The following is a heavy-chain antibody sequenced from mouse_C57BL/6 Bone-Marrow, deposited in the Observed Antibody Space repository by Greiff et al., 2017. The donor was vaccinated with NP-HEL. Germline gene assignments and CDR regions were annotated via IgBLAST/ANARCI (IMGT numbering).Heavy chain of an antibody. Sequence: QVQLQQSGAELVKPGASVKMSCKASGYTFTSYWITWVKQRPGQGLEWIGDIYPGSGSTNYNEKFKSKATLTVDTSSSTAYMQLSSLTSEDSAVYYCARGGYYATWFAYWGQGTLVTVSA. V-gene: IGHV1-55*01. CDR1: GYTFTSYW. CDR2: IYPGSGST. J-gene: IGHJ3*01. D-gene: IGHD2-3*01. CDR3: ARGGYYATWFAY.